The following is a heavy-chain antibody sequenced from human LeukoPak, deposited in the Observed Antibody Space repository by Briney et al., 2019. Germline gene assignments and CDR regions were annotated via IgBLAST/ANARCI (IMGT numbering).Heavy chain of an antibody. J-gene: IGHJ4*02. CDR3: ARANWAGIEAPATDY. D-gene: IGHD2-15*01. V-gene: IGHV3-30-3*01. CDR2: ISYDGSNK. CDR1: GFTFGSYV. Sequence: GGSLRLSCAASGFTFGSYVMHWVRQAPGKGLEWVAVISYDGSNKYYADSVKGRFTLSRDNSKNTLYLQMNSLRAEDTAVYFCARANWAGIEAPATDYWGQGTLVTVSS.